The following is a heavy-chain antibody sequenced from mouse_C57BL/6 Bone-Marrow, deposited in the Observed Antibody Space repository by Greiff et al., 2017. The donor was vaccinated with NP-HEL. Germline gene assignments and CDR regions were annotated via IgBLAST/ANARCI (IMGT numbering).Heavy chain of an antibody. CDR2: IDPENGDT. CDR3: TTRWFAY. CDR1: GFNIKDDY. J-gene: IGHJ3*01. Sequence: VQLQESGAELVRPGASVKLSCTASGFNIKDDYMHWVKQRPEQGLEWIGWIDPENGDTEYGSKFQGKATITADTSSNTAYLQLSSLTSEDTAVYYWTTRWFAYWGQGTLVTVSA. V-gene: IGHV14-4*01.